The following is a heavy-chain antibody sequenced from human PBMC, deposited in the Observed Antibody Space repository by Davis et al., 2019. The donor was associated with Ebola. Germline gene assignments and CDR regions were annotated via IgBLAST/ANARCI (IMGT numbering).Heavy chain of an antibody. V-gene: IGHV3-30*03. J-gene: IGHJ4*02. CDR1: GITVTSNY. CDR2: ISYDGINK. CDR3: VGIQEGASLPPYLDY. Sequence: PGGSLRPSCAASGITVTSNYMSWVRQAPGKGLEWVAVISYDGINKYYADPVKGRFTIPRDNAKNSLYLQRDSLRAEDTAVYYCVGIQEGASLPPYLDYWGQGTLVTVAS. D-gene: IGHD1-26*01.